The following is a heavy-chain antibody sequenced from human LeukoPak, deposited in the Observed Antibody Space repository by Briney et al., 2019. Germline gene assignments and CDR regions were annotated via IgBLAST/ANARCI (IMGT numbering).Heavy chain of an antibody. V-gene: IGHV4-4*07. CDR3: ARAAYSSSSTYWFDH. D-gene: IGHD6-13*01. Sequence: SETLSLTCTVSGGFISSSYYWSWIRPPAGKGLEWIGRISTSGTTNYNPSLKSRLTISVDTSKNQLSLKLRSVTAADTAVYYCARAAYSSSSTYWFDHWGQGTLVTVSS. J-gene: IGHJ5*02. CDR2: ISTSGTT. CDR1: GGFISSSYY.